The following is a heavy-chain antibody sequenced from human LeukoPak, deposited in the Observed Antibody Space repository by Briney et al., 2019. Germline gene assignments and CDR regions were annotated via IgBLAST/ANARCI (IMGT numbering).Heavy chain of an antibody. CDR1: GYTFTSYD. D-gene: IGHD4-11*01. CDR3: ARGIYDYSNYGVSYYYMDV. J-gene: IGHJ6*03. V-gene: IGHV1-8*01. Sequence: ASVKVSCKASGYTFTSYDINWVRQATGQGLEWMGWMNPNSGNTGYAQKFQGRVTMTRNTSISTAYMELSSLRSEDTAVYYCARGIYDYSNYGVSYYYMDVWGKGSTVTVSS. CDR2: MNPNSGNT.